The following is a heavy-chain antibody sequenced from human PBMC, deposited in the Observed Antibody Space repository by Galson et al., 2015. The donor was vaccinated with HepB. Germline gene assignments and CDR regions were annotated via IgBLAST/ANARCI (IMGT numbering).Heavy chain of an antibody. V-gene: IGHV4-34*01. CDR2: ISHSGST. J-gene: IGHJ1*01. CDR1: GGSFRDYL. CDR3: ATVRAATTSWSRRNPQGGIKYFKY. Sequence: ETLSLTCTVSGGSFRDYLWNWIRETPGKGLEWIGEISHSGSTKYNPSLKSRVTISIDTSISQFSLKVNAVTAADTAVYYCATVRAATTSWSRRNPQGGIKYFKYWGQGTLVTVSS. D-gene: IGHD3-16*01.